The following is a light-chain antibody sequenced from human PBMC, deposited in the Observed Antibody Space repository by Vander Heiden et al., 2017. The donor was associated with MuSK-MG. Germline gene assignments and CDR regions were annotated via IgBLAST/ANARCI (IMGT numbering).Light chain of an antibody. CDR3: QQYGSELRMYT. Sequence: EIVLTQSPGTLSLSPGERATLSCRASQSVSSSYLAWYQQKPGQAPRLLIYGASSRATGIPDRFSGSGDGTDFTLTISRLEPEDFAVYYCQQYGSELRMYTFGQGTKLEIK. V-gene: IGKV3-20*01. CDR1: QSVSSSY. CDR2: GAS. J-gene: IGKJ2*01.